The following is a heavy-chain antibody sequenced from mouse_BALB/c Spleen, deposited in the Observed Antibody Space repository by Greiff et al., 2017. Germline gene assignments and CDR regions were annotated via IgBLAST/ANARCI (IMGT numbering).Heavy chain of an antibody. V-gene: IGHV5-17*02. CDR2: ISSGSSTI. Sequence: EVQLQESGGGLVQPGGSRKLSCAASGFTFSSFGMHWVRQAPEKGLEWVAYISSGSSTIYYADTVKGRFTISRDNPKNTLFLQMTSLRSEDTAMYYCASVYYGNYEATWFAYWGQGTLVTVSA. D-gene: IGHD2-1*01. J-gene: IGHJ3*01. CDR1: GFTFSSFG. CDR3: ASVYYGNYEATWFAY.